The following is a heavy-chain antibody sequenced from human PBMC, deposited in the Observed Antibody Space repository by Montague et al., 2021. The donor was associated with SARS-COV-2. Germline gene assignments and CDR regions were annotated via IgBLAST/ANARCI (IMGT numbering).Heavy chain of an antibody. CDR2: IKQDGSEK. Sequence: SLRLSCAASGFTFSSYCMSWVRQAPGKGLEWVANIKQDGSEKYYVDSVKGRFTISRDNAKNSLYLQMNSLRAEDTAVYYCARDNPDFAHHVLDYWGQGTMVTVSS. D-gene: IGHD3-16*01. J-gene: IGHJ4*02. CDR1: GFTFSSYC. CDR3: ARDNPDFAHHVLDY. V-gene: IGHV3-7*03.